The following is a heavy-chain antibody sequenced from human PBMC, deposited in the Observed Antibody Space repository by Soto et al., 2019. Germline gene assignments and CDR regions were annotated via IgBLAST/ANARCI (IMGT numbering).Heavy chain of an antibody. CDR3: AKVAGVLHYYHDAFDI. V-gene: IGHV3-30*18. CDR2: ISYDGSNK. J-gene: IGHJ3*02. CDR1: GFTFSSYG. D-gene: IGHD6-13*01. Sequence: QVQLVESGGGVVQPGRSLRLSCAASGFTFSSYGMHWVRQAPGKGLERVEVISYDGSNKYYADSVKGRFTISRDNSKNTLYLQMNSLRAEDTAVYYCAKVAGVLHYYHDAFDIWGQGTMVTVSS.